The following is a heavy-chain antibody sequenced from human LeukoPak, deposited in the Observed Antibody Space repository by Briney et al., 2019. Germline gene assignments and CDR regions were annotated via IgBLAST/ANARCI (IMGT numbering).Heavy chain of an antibody. V-gene: IGHV1-69*13. CDR2: IIPIFGTA. J-gene: IGHJ4*02. D-gene: IGHD5-24*01. CDR3: AREAPLRWLLDY. CDR1: GGTFISYA. Sequence: GASVKVSCKASGGTFISYAISWVRQAPGQGLEWMGGIIPIFGTANYAQKFQGRVTITADESTSTAYMELSSLRSEDTAVYYCAREAPLRWLLDYWGLGTLVTVSS.